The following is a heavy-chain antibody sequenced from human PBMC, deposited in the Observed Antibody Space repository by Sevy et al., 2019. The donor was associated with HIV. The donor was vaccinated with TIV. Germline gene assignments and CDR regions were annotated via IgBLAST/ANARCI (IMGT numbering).Heavy chain of an antibody. CDR1: GFTLSSYV. CDR3: AGRRVGDFWSGSVRGPWAGGPLFDY. CDR2: ISHTSESS. J-gene: IGHJ4*02. D-gene: IGHD3-3*01. Sequence: GGSLRLSCAASGFTLSSYVMSWVRHSPGKGLEWVSTISHTSESSNYADSVKGRFTISRDNSKNTLYLQMNSLRAEDTAVYYCAGRRVGDFWSGSVRGPWAGGPLFDYWGQGTLVTVSS. V-gene: IGHV3-23*01.